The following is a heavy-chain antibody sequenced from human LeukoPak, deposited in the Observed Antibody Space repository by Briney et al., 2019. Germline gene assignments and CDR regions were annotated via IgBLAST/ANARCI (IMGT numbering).Heavy chain of an antibody. CDR3: ARRHGPHFDY. J-gene: IGHJ4*02. CDR2: INHSGST. CDR1: GGSFSGYY. V-gene: IGHV4-34*01. Sequence: SETLSLTCAVYGGSFSGYYWSWIRQPPGKGLEWIGEINHSGSTNYNPSLKSRVTISVDTSKNQFSLKLSSVTAADTAVYYCARRHGPHFDYWGQGTLVTVSS.